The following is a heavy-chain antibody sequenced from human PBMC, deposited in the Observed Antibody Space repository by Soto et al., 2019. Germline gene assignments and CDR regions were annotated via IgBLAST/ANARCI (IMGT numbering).Heavy chain of an antibody. CDR2: ISSSSSTI. Sequence: LGGSLRLSCAASGFTFSSYSMNWVRQAPGKGLEWVSYISSSSSTIYYADSVKGRFTISRDNAKNSLYLQMNSLRAEDTAVYYCATYSSSSYYYYYMDVWGKGTTVTVSS. D-gene: IGHD6-6*01. CDR3: ATYSSSSYYYYYMDV. J-gene: IGHJ6*03. V-gene: IGHV3-48*01. CDR1: GFTFSSYS.